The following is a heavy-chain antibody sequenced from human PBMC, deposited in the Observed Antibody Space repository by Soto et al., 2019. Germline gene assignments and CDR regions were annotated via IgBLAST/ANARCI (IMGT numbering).Heavy chain of an antibody. CDR1: GYTFTSYG. V-gene: IGHV1-18*01. J-gene: IGHJ6*02. CDR2: ISAYNGKT. D-gene: IGHD5-12*01. CDR3: ARGGDVNYYHGMDV. Sequence: QVQLVQSGGEVKKPGASVKLSCTASGYTFTSYGISWVRQAPGQGLEWMGWISAYNGKTNYAQNVQGRVTMTTDTSTRTAYRDRRSLRSDDAAGYYCARGGDVNYYHGMDVWGQGTTGTVSS.